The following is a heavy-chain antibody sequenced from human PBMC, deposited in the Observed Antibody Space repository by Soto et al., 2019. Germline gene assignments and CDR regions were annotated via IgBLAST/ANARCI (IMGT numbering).Heavy chain of an antibody. J-gene: IGHJ4*02. CDR3: ARDKGYYDILTGYPRGHQGYFDY. D-gene: IGHD3-9*01. V-gene: IGHV1-18*04. Sequence: GASVKVSCNAPGYTYTSYGISSVRQAPGQGLEWMGWISAYNGNTKYAQKLQGRVTMTTDTSTSTAYMELRSLRSDDTAVYYCARDKGYYDILTGYPRGHQGYFDYWGQGTLVTVSS. CDR2: ISAYNGNT. CDR1: GYTYTSYG.